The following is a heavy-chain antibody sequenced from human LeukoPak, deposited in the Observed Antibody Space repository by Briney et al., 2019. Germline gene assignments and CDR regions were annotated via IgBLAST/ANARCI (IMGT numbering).Heavy chain of an antibody. Sequence: SVKVSCKASGGTFSSYAISWVRQAPGQGLEWMGGIIPILGTANYAQKFQGRVTITADESTSTAYMELSSLRSEDTAVYYCARKGYSYGFYFDYWGQGTLVTVSS. J-gene: IGHJ4*02. CDR1: GGTFSSYA. CDR3: ARKGYSYGFYFDY. D-gene: IGHD5-18*01. V-gene: IGHV1-69*13. CDR2: IIPILGTA.